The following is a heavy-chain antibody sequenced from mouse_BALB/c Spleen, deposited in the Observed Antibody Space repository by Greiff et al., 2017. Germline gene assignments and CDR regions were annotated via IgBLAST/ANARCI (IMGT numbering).Heavy chain of an antibody. CDR3: ARKMITDY. CDR2: ISSGGST. CDR1: GFTFSSYA. Sequence: EVKLMESGGGLVKPGGSLKLSCAASGFTFSSYAMSWVRQTPEKRLEWVASISSGGSTYYPDSVKGRFTISRDNARNILYLQMSSLRSEDTAMYYCARKMITDYWGQGTTLTVSS. V-gene: IGHV5-6-5*01. D-gene: IGHD2-4*01. J-gene: IGHJ2*01.